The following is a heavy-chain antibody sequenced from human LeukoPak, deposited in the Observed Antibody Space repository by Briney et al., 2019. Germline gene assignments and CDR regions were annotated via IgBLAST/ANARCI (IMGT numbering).Heavy chain of an antibody. D-gene: IGHD4-17*01. Sequence: SEALSLTCAVSGYSISSGYYWGWIRQPPGKGLEWIGSIYHSGSTYYNPSLKSRVTISVDTSKNQFSLKLSSVTAADTAVYYCARGGDYLYYYYMDVWGKGTTVTVSS. CDR3: ARGGDYLYYYYMDV. CDR1: GYSISSGYY. J-gene: IGHJ6*03. CDR2: IYHSGST. V-gene: IGHV4-38-2*01.